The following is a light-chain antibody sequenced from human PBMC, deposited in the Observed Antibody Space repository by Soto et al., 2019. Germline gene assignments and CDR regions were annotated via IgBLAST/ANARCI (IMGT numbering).Light chain of an antibody. CDR3: QQYNNWPRT. CDR1: QSVSSN. V-gene: IGKV3-15*01. Sequence: EIVMTQSPGTLSVSPGERATLSCTASQSVSSNFAWYQQKPGQAPRLLIYGASTRATGIPARFSGSRSGTEFTLTISSLQSEDFAVYYCQQYNNWPRTFGQGTKVEIK. J-gene: IGKJ1*01. CDR2: GAS.